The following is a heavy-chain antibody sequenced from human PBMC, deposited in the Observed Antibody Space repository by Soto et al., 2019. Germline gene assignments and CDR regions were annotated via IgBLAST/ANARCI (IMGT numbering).Heavy chain of an antibody. V-gene: IGHV4-59*01. CDR2: IYYSGST. Sequence: SETLSLTCTVSGGSISSYYWSWIRQPPGKGLEWIGYIYYSGSTNYNPSLKSRVTISVDTSKNQFSLKLSSVTAADTAVYYCARGMPVVPAAMGRVWFDPWGQGTLVTVSS. D-gene: IGHD2-2*01. CDR3: ARGMPVVPAAMGRVWFDP. J-gene: IGHJ5*02. CDR1: GGSISSYY.